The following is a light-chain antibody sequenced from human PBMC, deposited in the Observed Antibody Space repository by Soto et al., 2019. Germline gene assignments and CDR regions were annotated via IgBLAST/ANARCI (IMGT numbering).Light chain of an antibody. CDR3: QQYNNWPQT. J-gene: IGKJ2*01. V-gene: IGKV3-15*01. CDR2: GAS. CDR1: QSVSSN. Sequence: EIVMTQSPATLSVSPGERATLSCSASQSVSSNLAWYQQKPGQAPRLLIYGASTRATGIPARFSGSGSGTEFTLTFSSLQSEDFAVYYCQQYNNWPQTFGQGTKLEIK.